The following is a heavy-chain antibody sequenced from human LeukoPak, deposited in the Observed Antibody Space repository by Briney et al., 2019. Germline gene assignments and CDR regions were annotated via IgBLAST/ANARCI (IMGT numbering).Heavy chain of an antibody. Sequence: GGSLRLSCAASGFPFSSYAMSWVRLTPGKGLGWVSAISGSGDSTYYADSVKGRFTISRDNSKNTLFLQMNSLRAEDTAVYYCAKSHASIWNVYDYWGQGTLVTVSS. CDR3: AKSHASIWNVYDY. CDR2: ISGSGDST. D-gene: IGHD1-1*01. J-gene: IGHJ4*02. CDR1: GFPFSSYA. V-gene: IGHV3-23*01.